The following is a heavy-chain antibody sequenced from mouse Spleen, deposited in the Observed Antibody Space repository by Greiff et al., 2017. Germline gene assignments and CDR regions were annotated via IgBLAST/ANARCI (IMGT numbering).Heavy chain of an antibody. Sequence: VQLQQPGAELVKPGASVKMSCKASGYTFTSYWITWVKQRPGQGLEWIGDIYPGSGSTNYNEKFKSKATLTVDTSSSTAYMQLSSLTSEDSAVYYCARSGTMITTDYFDYWGQGTTLTVSS. V-gene: IGHV1-55*01. D-gene: IGHD2-4*01. J-gene: IGHJ2*01. CDR1: GYTFTSYW. CDR3: ARSGTMITTDYFDY. CDR2: IYPGSGST.